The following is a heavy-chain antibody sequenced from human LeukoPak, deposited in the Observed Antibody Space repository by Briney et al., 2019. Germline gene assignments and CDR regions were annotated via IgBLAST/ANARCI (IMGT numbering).Heavy chain of an antibody. CDR1: GFPFSTYG. D-gene: IGHD3-22*01. CDR3: AKSLRDSRGYHAAGD. Sequence: GGSLRLSCAASGFPFSTYGMQWVRQAPGKGLEWVSFIRYDGNNKQYGDSVKGRFTISRDDSKNTLYLQMSSLRAEDTAVYYCAKSLRDSRGYHAAGDWGQGTLVTVSS. CDR2: IRYDGNNK. J-gene: IGHJ4*02. V-gene: IGHV3-30*02.